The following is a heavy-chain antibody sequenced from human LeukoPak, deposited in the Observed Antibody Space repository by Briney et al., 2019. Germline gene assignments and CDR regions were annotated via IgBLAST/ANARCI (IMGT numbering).Heavy chain of an antibody. CDR3: ARGFSSGWWDF. CDR1: GGSMSDYY. J-gene: IGHJ4*02. D-gene: IGHD6-19*01. V-gene: IGHV4-59*01. CDR2: IYYSGNT. Sequence: SETLSLTCTVSGGSMSDYYWSWIRQPPGKGLEWIGYIYYSGNTNYNPSLKSRVTISVDTSKNQFSLKMRSVTAADTAVYYCARGFSSGWWDFWGQGTLVTVSS.